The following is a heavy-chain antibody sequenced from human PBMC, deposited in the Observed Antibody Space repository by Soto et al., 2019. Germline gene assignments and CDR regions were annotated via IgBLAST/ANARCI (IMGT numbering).Heavy chain of an antibody. J-gene: IGHJ4*02. Sequence: EVQLLESGGGLVQPGGSLRLSCAASGVTFSTYAMSWVRQATGKGLEWVSAISRSGGSTYYADSVKGRFTVSRDNPENMVYLQMNSLRAEDTAVYCCAKGSASSYYGDSGGQGSLVTVSS. D-gene: IGHD3-22*01. CDR1: GVTFSTYA. V-gene: IGHV3-23*01. CDR3: AKGSASSYYGDS. CDR2: ISRSGGST.